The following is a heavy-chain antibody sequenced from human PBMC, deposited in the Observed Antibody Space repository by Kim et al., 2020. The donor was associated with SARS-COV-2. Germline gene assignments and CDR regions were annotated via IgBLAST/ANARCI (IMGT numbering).Heavy chain of an antibody. J-gene: IGHJ4*02. CDR2: IDGSDGTT. V-gene: IGHV3-23*01. D-gene: IGHD2-2*03. Sequence: GGSLRLSCTTSGFTFTGYAMSWVRQAPGKGLEWVSSIDGSDGTTYYVDSVKGRFTISRDNSKSTLYLQMSTLSADDTAVYYCMKGGWGWIWDHWGQGTLV. CDR1: GFTFTGYA. CDR3: MKGGWGWIWDH.